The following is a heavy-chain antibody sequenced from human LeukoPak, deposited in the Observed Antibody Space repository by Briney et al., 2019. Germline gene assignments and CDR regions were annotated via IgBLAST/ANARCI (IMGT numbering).Heavy chain of an antibody. D-gene: IGHD5-24*01. CDR1: GFTFSNAW. CDR3: TRDNISGDGYNHNFDY. CDR2: IKSKTDGGTT. V-gene: IGHV3-15*01. Sequence: PGGSLRLSRAASGFTFSNAWMSWVRQAPGKGLEWVGRIKSKTDGGTTDYAAPVKGRFTISRDNSKNTLYLQMNSLRAEDTAVYYCTRDNISGDGYNHNFDYWGQGTLVTVSS. J-gene: IGHJ4*02.